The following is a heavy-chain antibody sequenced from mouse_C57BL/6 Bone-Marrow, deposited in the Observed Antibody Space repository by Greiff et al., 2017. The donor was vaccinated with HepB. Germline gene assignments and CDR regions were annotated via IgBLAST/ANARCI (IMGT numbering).Heavy chain of an antibody. V-gene: IGHV1-54*01. CDR1: GYAFTNYL. D-gene: IGHD3-1*01. CDR3: ARSGYFDY. Sequence: VQLQQSGAELVRPGTSVKVSCKASGYAFTNYLIEWVKQRPGQGLEWIGVIIPGSGGTNYNEKFKGKATLTADKSSSTAYMQLSSLTSEDSAVYFCARSGYFDYWGQGTTLTVSS. CDR2: IIPGSGGT. J-gene: IGHJ2*01.